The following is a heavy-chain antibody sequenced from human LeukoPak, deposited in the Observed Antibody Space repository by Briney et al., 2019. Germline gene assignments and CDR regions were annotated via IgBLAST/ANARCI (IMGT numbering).Heavy chain of an antibody. CDR1: GDSVSGNSAVA. D-gene: IGHD2/OR15-2a*01. CDR3: ARGRNSGFDY. CDR2: TYYRSKWNN. V-gene: IGHV6-1*01. Sequence: SQTLSLTCAISGDSVSGNSAVAWNWLRQSPSRVLEWLGRTYYRSKWNNDYAVSVKSRITINPDTSKNQFSLHLNSVTPEDTAVYCCARGRNSGFDYWGQGTLVTVSS. J-gene: IGHJ4*02.